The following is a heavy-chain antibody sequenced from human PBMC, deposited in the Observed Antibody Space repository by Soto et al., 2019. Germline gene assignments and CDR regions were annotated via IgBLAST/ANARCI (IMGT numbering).Heavy chain of an antibody. D-gene: IGHD5-12*01. CDR2: ISYDGSNK. CDR3: AKGGYSGYDYGDY. Sequence: QVQLVESGGGVVQPGRSLRLSCAASGFTFSSYGMHWVRQAPGKGLEWVGVISYDGSNKYYADSVKGRFSISRVNSRNTLYLQMNSLRAEDTAVYYCAKGGYSGYDYGDYWGQGTLVTVSS. J-gene: IGHJ4*02. V-gene: IGHV3-30*18. CDR1: GFTFSSYG.